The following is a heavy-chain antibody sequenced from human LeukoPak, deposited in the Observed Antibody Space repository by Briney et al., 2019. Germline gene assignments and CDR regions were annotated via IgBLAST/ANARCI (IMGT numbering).Heavy chain of an antibody. CDR1: GFTVSSNY. V-gene: IGHV3-53*01. D-gene: IGHD3-22*01. CDR3: ARGVRSVYYDSSGYIDY. Sequence: GGSLRLSCSASGFTVSSNYMSWVRQAPGKGLEWVSVIYSGCSTYYADSVKGRFTISRDNSKNTLYLQMNSLRAEDTAVYYCARGVRSVYYDSSGYIDYWGQGTLVTVSS. J-gene: IGHJ4*02. CDR2: IYSGCST.